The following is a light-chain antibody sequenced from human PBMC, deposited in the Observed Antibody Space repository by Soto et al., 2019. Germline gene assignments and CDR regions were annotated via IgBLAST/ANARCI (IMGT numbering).Light chain of an antibody. CDR1: QGPLKVNGKTN. Sequence: THPPPSLPSTPEGPPSTPSRFSQGPLKVNGKTNLDWYLQKPGQSPQLLIYLGSIRASGVPDRFSGSGSGTDFTLKISRVEAEDVGVYYCMQALQTPYTFGQGTKLEIK. J-gene: IGKJ2*01. CDR2: LGS. CDR3: MQALQTPYT. V-gene: IGKV2-28*01.